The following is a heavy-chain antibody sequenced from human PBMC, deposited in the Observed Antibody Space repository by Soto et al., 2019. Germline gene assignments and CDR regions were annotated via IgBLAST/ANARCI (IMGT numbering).Heavy chain of an antibody. CDR3: ARDSSPNGIAVVTAITGY. Sequence: ASVKVSCKASGYTFTSYAMHWVRQAPGQRLEWMGWINAGNGNTKYSQKFQGRVTITRDTSASTAYMELSSLRSEDTAVYYCARDSSPNGIAVVTAITGYWGQGTLVTVSS. V-gene: IGHV1-3*01. CDR1: GYTFTSYA. J-gene: IGHJ4*02. D-gene: IGHD2-21*02. CDR2: INAGNGNT.